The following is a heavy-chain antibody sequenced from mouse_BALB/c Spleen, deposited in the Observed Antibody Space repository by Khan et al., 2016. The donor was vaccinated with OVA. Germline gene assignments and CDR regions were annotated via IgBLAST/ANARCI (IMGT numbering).Heavy chain of an antibody. J-gene: IGHJ4*01. CDR3: AKWGATDAMDY. CDR2: IHYSGHT. Sequence: EVQLQESGPDLVKPSQSLSLTCTVTGYSITSGYSWHWIRQFPGNKLEWMGYIHYSGHTNYNPSLKSRISITRDTSKNQFFLQLNSVTTEDTATXYCAKWGATDAMDYWGQGTSVTVSS. V-gene: IGHV3-1*02. CDR1: GYSITSGYS. D-gene: IGHD3-1*01.